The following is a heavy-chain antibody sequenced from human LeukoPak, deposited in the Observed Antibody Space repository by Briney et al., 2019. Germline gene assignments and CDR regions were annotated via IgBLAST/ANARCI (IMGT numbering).Heavy chain of an antibody. CDR1: GGTFSSYA. Sequence: SVKVSCKASGGTFSSYAISWVRQAPGQGLEWMGGIIPIFGTANYAQKFQSRVTITADESTSTAYMELSSLRSEDTAVYYCARDPLDRRFYYYGMDVWGQGTTVTVSS. CDR2: IIPIFGTA. J-gene: IGHJ6*02. CDR3: ARDPLDRRFYYYGMDV. D-gene: IGHD3/OR15-3a*01. V-gene: IGHV1-69*13.